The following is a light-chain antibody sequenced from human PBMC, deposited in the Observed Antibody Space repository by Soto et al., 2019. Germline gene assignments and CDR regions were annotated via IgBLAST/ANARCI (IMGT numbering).Light chain of an antibody. Sequence: QSVLTQPPSASGTPGQRVTISCSGSSSNIGSKTVNWYQQLPGTAPKLLIYSNNQRPSGVPDRFSGSKSGTSASLAISGLQSEEEADYYCAAWDDSLNGVVFGGGTKLNVL. CDR1: SSNIGSKT. CDR3: AAWDDSLNGVV. CDR2: SNN. V-gene: IGLV1-44*01. J-gene: IGLJ2*01.